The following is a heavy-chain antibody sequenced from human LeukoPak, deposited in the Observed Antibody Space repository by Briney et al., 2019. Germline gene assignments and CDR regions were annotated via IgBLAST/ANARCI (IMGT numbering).Heavy chain of an antibody. CDR3: ARGHYCSSPSCSHFDY. J-gene: IGHJ4*02. CDR2: INHSGST. V-gene: IGHV4-34*01. D-gene: IGHD2-2*01. Sequence: SETLSLTCAVYGGSFSGYYWSWIRQPPGKGLEWIGEINHSGSTNYNPSLKSRVTISVDTSKNQFSLKLSSVTAADTAVYYCARGHYCSSPSCSHFDYWGQGTLVTVSS. CDR1: GGSFSGYY.